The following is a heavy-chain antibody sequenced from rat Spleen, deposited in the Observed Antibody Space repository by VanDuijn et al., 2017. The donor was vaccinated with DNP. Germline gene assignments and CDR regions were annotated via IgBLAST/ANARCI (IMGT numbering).Heavy chain of an antibody. Sequence: EVQLVESGGGLVQPGRSLKLSCAASGFTFSDYYMAWVRQAPKKGLEWVASISYEGSSTYYGDSVKGRFTISRDNAKSTLYLQMNSLRSEDTATYYCARRRMYTTDPLFDYWGQGVMVTVSS. CDR3: ARRRMYTTDPLFDY. CDR1: GFTFSDYY. J-gene: IGHJ2*01. D-gene: IGHD1-6*01. V-gene: IGHV5-22*01. CDR2: ISYEGSST.